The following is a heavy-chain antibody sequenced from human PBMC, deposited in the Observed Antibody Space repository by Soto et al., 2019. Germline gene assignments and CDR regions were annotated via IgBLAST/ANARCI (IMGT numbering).Heavy chain of an antibody. CDR3: ARSPRAAPPNY. V-gene: IGHV3-23*01. D-gene: IGHD6-6*01. Sequence: AGGSLRLSCVASGFTFENYAMSWVRQAPGKGLEWVSAISGSGGTTYYSDSVKGRFTISRDNSENTVYLQMNSLRAEDTAVYYCARSPRAAPPNYWGQGTLVTVSS. CDR1: GFTFENYA. J-gene: IGHJ4*02. CDR2: ISGSGGTT.